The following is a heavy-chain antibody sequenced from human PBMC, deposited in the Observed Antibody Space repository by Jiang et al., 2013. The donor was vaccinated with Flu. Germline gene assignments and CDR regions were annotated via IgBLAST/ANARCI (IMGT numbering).Heavy chain of an antibody. J-gene: IGHJ5*02. CDR3: ARGVARWLQGIRFDP. D-gene: IGHD5-24*01. V-gene: IGHV4-59*01. Sequence: LLKPSETLSLTCTVSGGSISSYYWSWIRQPPGKGLEWIGYIYYSGSTNYNPSLKSRVTISVDTSKNQFSLKLSSVTAADTAVYYCARGVARWLQGIRFDPWGQGNPGHRLL. CDR2: IYYSGST. CDR1: GGSISSYY.